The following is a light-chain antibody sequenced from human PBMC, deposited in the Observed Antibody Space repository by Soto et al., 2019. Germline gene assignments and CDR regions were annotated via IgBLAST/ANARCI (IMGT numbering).Light chain of an antibody. V-gene: IGKV3-11*01. CDR2: DAS. CDR1: QSVSSY. Sequence: DIVLTQSPATLSLSPGDRATLSCTASQSVSSYLAWYQQKPGQAPRLLIYDASNRATGIPARFSGSGSGTDFSLTISSLEPEDFAVYYCQHRGYWPLTFGGGTKVEIK. J-gene: IGKJ4*01. CDR3: QHRGYWPLT.